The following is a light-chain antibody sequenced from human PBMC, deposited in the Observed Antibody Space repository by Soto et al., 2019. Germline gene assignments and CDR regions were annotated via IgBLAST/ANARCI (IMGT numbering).Light chain of an antibody. CDR1: SSDVGGYNY. CDR2: EVS. Sequence: QAVVTQPPSASGSPGQSVTISCTGTSSDVGGYNYVSWYQQHPGKAPKLMIYEVSKRPSGVPDRFSGSKSGNTASLTVSGLQAEDEADYYCSSFAGSFYGVFGGGTKVTVL. CDR3: SSFAGSFYGV. V-gene: IGLV2-8*01. J-gene: IGLJ2*01.